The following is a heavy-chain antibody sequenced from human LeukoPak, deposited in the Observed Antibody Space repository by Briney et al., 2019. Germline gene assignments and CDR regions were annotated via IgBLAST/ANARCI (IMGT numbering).Heavy chain of an antibody. CDR3: AKDHGDWNDGSNWFDP. Sequence: GGSLRPSCAASGFTFDYYWMTWVRQAPGKGLGWLANLKESGSEKYYVDSVKGRFTISRDNSKNTLYLQMNSLRAEDTAVYYCAKDHGDWNDGSNWFDPWGQGTLVTVSS. J-gene: IGHJ5*02. CDR1: GFTFDYYW. D-gene: IGHD1-1*01. V-gene: IGHV3-7*03. CDR2: LKESGSEK.